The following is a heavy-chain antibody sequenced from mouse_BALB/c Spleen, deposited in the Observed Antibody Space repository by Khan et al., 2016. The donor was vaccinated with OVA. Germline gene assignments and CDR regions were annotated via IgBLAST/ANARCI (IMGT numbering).Heavy chain of an antibody. D-gene: IGHD2-10*01. CDR2: ILPGTGST. V-gene: IGHV1-9*01. CDR1: GYTFRSYW. Sequence: QVQLQQSGAELMKPGASVKISCKATGYTFRSYWMEWVKQRPGHGLEWIGEILPGTGSTNYNEKFTGKATFTADTSSNTAYMQLSSLTSEDSAVYYCARPYYADYWGQGTTLTVSS. J-gene: IGHJ2*01. CDR3: ARPYYADY.